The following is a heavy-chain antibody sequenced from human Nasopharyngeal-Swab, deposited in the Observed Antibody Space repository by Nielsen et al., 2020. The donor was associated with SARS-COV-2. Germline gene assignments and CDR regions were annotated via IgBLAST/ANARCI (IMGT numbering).Heavy chain of an antibody. CDR3: ARNWRSGSMDA. CDR2: IYYSGST. V-gene: IGHV4-31*02. Sequence: PGKGLEWIGYIYYSGSTYYNPSLKSRVTISVDTSKNQFSLKLSSVTAADTAVYYCARNWRSGSMDAWGKGTTVTVSS. D-gene: IGHD3-10*01. J-gene: IGHJ6*03.